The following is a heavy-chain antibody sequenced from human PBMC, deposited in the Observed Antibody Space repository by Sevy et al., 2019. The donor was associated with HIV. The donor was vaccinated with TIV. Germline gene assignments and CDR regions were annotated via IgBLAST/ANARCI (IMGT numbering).Heavy chain of an antibody. CDR1: GFTFSTYD. CDR3: AKNRPPGGSYFSRHGMDV. D-gene: IGHD3-16*01. V-gene: IGHV3-30*18. Sequence: GGSLRLSCTASGFTFSTYDIHWVRQAPGKGLEWVAIIAHDGNYRYYSDSVRGRFSMSRDNSKNTAYLPMSGLSVEDTAVYYCAKNRPPGGSYFSRHGMDVWGRGTTVTVSS. CDR2: IAHDGNYR. J-gene: IGHJ6*02.